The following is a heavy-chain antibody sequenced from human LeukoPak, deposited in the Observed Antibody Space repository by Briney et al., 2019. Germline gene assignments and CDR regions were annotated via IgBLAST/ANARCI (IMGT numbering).Heavy chain of an antibody. D-gene: IGHD2-2*02. CDR1: GYSLTNYW. J-gene: IGHJ4*02. Sequence: GESLKISCKDSGYSLTNYWIGWVRQMPGKGLEWMGIIYPADSDIRYSPSFQGQVTISADKSISTVYLQWSSLKASDTAMYYCARDYTRSSPFDYWGQGTLVTVSS. CDR2: IYPADSDI. CDR3: ARDYTRSSPFDY. V-gene: IGHV5-51*01.